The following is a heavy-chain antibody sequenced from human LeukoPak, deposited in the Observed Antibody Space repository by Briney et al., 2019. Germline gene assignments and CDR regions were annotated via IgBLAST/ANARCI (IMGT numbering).Heavy chain of an antibody. D-gene: IGHD3-3*01. Sequence: GRSLRLSCAASGFTSDDYAMHWVRQAPGKGLEWVSGISWNSGSIGYADSVKGRFTISRDNAKNSLYLQMNSLRAEDMALYYCAKDKGYDFWSGVFDYWGQGTLVTVSS. CDR2: ISWNSGSI. CDR1: GFTSDDYA. CDR3: AKDKGYDFWSGVFDY. J-gene: IGHJ4*02. V-gene: IGHV3-9*02.